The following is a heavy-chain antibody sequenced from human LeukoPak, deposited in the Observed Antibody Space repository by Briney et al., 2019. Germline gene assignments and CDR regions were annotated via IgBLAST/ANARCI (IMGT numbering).Heavy chain of an antibody. CDR1: GFTVSSNY. CDR2: IYSGGST. Sequence: GGSLRLSCAASGFTVSSNYMSWVRQAPGKGLEWVSVIYSGGSTYYADSVKGRFTISRDNSKNTLYLQMNSLRAEDTAVYYCARIYSITTSCFDYWGQGTLVTVSS. J-gene: IGHJ4*02. D-gene: IGHD6-13*01. V-gene: IGHV3-66*01. CDR3: ARIYSITTSCFDY.